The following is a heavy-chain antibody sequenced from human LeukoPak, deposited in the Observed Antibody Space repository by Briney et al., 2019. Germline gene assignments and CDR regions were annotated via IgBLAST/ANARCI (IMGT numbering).Heavy chain of an antibody. CDR1: GGTFSSYA. CDR3: ARVKVEGHYYDSSGYYYATGGFVD. CDR2: IIPIFGTA. D-gene: IGHD3-22*01. V-gene: IGHV1-69*13. Sequence: SVKVSCKASGGTFSSYAISWVRQAPGQGLEWMGGIIPIFGTANYAQKFQGRVTITADESTSTAYMEPSSLRSADTAVYYCARVKVEGHYYDSSGYYYATGGFVDWGQGTLVTVSS. J-gene: IGHJ4*02.